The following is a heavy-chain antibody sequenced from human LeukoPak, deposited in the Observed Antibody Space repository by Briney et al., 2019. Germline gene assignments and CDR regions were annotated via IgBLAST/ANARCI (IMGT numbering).Heavy chain of an antibody. CDR1: GGSVSSGSYY. CDR3: ARARYYYGHYFDY. V-gene: IGHV4-61*01. D-gene: IGHD3-10*01. CDR2: IYNSEST. Sequence: SETLSLTCTVSGGSVSSGSYYWNWIRQPPGKGLEWIGYIYNSESTNYNPSLKSRVTISLDTSKNQFSLKLSSVTAADTAVYYCARARYYYGHYFDYWGQGTLVTVSS. J-gene: IGHJ4*02.